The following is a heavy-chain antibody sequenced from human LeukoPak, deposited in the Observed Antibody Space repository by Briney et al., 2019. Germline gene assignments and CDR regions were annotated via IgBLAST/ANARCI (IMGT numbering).Heavy chain of an antibody. CDR1: GYTLTGYY. CDR2: INPNSGGT. V-gene: IGHV1-2*02. Sequence: GSVKVSCKASGYTLTGYYMHWVRQARGQGLEWMGWINPNSGGTNYAQKFQGRVTMTRDTSISTAYMELSRLRSDDTAVDYCARAKDDYGDYEWGQGTLVTVSS. CDR3: ARAKDDYGDYE. J-gene: IGHJ4*02. D-gene: IGHD4-17*01.